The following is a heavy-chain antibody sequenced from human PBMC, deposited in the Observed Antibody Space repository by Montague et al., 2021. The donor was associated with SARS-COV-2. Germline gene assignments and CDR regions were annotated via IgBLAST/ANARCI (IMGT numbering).Heavy chain of an antibody. CDR1: GFTLSSYW. CDR3: ARYYVSGNYGFDL. CDR2: INSDGSNT. D-gene: IGHD3-10*01. J-gene: IGHJ3*01. Sequence: SLILSCAASGFTLSSYWMHWVRQAPGKGLVWVSRINSDGSNTNYADSVKGRFTISRDNAKNTLYLKMISLRAEDTALYYCARYYVSGNYGFDLWGQGTMVTVSS. V-gene: IGHV3-74*01.